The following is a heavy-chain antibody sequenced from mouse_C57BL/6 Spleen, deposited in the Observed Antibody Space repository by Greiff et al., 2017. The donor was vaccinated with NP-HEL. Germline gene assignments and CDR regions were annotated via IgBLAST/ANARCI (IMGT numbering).Heavy chain of an antibody. D-gene: IGHD2-5*01. CDR2: ILPGSGST. J-gene: IGHJ1*03. CDR1: GYTFTGYW. V-gene: IGHV1-9*01. CDR3: ARYGYSNYGWYFDV. Sequence: VQLQQSGAELMKPGASVKLSCKATGYTFTGYWIEWVKQRPGHGLEWIGEILPGSGSTNYNVKFKGKYTFTADTSSNTAYMQLSSLTTEDSAIYYCARYGYSNYGWYFDVWGTGTTVTVSS.